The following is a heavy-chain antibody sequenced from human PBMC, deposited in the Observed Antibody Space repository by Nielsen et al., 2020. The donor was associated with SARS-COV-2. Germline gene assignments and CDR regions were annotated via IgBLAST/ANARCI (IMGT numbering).Heavy chain of an antibody. J-gene: IGHJ4*02. V-gene: IGHV3-23*03. Sequence: GESLKISCAASGFTFSSYAMGWVRQAPGKGLEWVSVIYSGGSSTYYADSVKGRFTISRDNSKNTLYLQMNSLRAEDTAVYYCAKAGEHYDFWSGFFDYWGQGTLVTVSS. CDR3: AKAGEHYDFWSGFFDY. D-gene: IGHD3-3*01. CDR1: GFTFSSYA. CDR2: IYSGGSST.